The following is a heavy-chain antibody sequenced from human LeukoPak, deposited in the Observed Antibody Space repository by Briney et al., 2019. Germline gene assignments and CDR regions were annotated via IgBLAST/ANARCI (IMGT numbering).Heavy chain of an antibody. J-gene: IGHJ5*02. CDR2: IYYSGST. V-gene: IGHV4-59*11. CDR1: GGSISSHY. Sequence: SETLSLTCTVSGGSISSHYWSWIRQPPGKGLGWVGYIYYSGSTNYNPSLKSRVTMSVDTSKNQFSLKLSSVTAADTAVYYCAKSRHSWFDPWGQGTLVTVSS. CDR3: AKSRHSWFDP.